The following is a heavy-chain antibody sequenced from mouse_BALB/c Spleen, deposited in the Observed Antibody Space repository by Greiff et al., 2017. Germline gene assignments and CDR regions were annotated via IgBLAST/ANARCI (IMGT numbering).Heavy chain of an antibody. D-gene: IGHD2-14*01. V-gene: IGHV1-9*01. Sequence: QVQLQQSGAELMKPGASVKISCKATGYTFSSYWIEWVKQRPGHGLEWIGEILPGSGSTNYNEKFKGKATFTADTSSNTAYMQLSSLTSEDSAVYYCARSGYRYDLDYWGQGTTLTVSS. J-gene: IGHJ2*01. CDR3: ARSGYRYDLDY. CDR2: ILPGSGST. CDR1: GYTFSSYW.